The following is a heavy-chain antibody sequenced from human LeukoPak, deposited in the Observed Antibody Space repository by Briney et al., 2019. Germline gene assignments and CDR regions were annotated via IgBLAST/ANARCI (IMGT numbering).Heavy chain of an antibody. CDR2: IKLDGSDK. V-gene: IGHV3-7*01. D-gene: IGHD1-26*01. J-gene: IGHJ4*02. CDR1: GFTFSSYW. CDR3: ARARELLRYFDY. Sequence: GGSLRLSCAASGFTFSSYWMSWVRQAPGKGLEWVANIKLDGSDKYYVDPVKGRFTISRDNARNSLYLQMNSLRAEDTAVYYCARARELLRYFDYWGQGTLVTVSS.